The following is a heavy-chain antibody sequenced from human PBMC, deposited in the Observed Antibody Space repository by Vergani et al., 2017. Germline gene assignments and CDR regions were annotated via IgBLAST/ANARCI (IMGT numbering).Heavy chain of an antibody. J-gene: IGHJ6*02. CDR1: VGSISSGSYY. D-gene: IGHD4-17*01. CDR3: GRGFASTVTDYYGVDV. V-gene: IGHV4-61*02. CDR2: IYTSGST. Sequence: QVQLQESGPGLVKPSQTLSLTCTVSVGSISSGSYYWSWIRQPAGKGLEWIGRIYTSGSTNYNPSLKSRVTISVDTSKNQFSLKLSSVPAAGTAVYYCGRGFASTVTDYYGVDVWGQGTTVTVSS.